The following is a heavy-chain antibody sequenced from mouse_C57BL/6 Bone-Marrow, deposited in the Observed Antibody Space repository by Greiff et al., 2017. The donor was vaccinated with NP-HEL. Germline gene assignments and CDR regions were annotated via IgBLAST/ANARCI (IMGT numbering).Heavy chain of an antibody. CDR1: GYTFTSYW. Sequence: QVQLQQPGAELVMPGASVKLSCKASGYTFTSYWMHWVKQRPGQGLEWIGEIDPSDSYTNYNQKFKGKSTLTVDKSSSTAYLQLSSLTSEDSAVYDCAREGGLWLRLRGFAYWGQGTLVTVSA. CDR2: IDPSDSYT. CDR3: AREGGLWLRLRGFAY. V-gene: IGHV1-69*01. J-gene: IGHJ3*01. D-gene: IGHD3-2*02.